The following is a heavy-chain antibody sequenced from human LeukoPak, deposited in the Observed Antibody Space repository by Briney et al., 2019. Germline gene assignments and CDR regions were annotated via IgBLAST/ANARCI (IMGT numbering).Heavy chain of an antibody. V-gene: IGHV4-31*03. Sequence: PSQTLSLTCSVSGGSISTGSYYWSWIRQHPGKGLEWIGYINYSGSTDYNPSLKSRVTISVDTSKNHFSLKLRSVTAADTAMYYCASTYDGSGHYYVYRWGQGTLVTVSS. J-gene: IGHJ4*02. CDR3: ASTYDGSGHYYVYR. CDR1: GGSISTGSYY. D-gene: IGHD3-22*01. CDR2: INYSGST.